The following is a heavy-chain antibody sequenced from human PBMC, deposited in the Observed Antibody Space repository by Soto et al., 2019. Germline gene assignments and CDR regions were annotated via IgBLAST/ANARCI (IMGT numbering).Heavy chain of an antibody. CDR1: GGSISSSNC. V-gene: IGHV4-4*02. CDR2: IYHSGST. J-gene: IGHJ6*02. Sequence: QVQLQESGPGLVKPSGTLSLTCAVSGGSISSSNCWSWVRQPPGKGLEWIGEIYHSGSTNFNPSLTSRVTISVDKSKNQFSRKLNSVTAADTAVYYCARVSGSYYYGMDVWGQGTTVTVSS. CDR3: ARVSGSYYYGMDV.